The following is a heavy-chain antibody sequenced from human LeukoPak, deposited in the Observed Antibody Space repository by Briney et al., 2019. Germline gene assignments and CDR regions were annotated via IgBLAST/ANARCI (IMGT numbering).Heavy chain of an antibody. CDR2: IYYSGST. J-gene: IGHJ5*02. V-gene: IGHV4-31*11. Sequence: SETLSLTCAVYGGSFSGYYWSWIRQHPGKGLEWIGYIYYSGSTYYNPSLKSRVTISVDTSKNQFSLKLSSVTAADTAVYYCARDGASYCSSTSCWFDPWGQGTLVTVSS. D-gene: IGHD2-2*01. CDR3: ARDGASYCSSTSCWFDP. CDR1: GGSFSGYY.